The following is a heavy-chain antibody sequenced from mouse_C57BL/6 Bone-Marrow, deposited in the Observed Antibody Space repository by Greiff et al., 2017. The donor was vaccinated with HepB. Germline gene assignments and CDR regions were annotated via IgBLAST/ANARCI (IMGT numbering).Heavy chain of an antibody. Sequence: QVQLQQPGAELVMPGASVKLSCKASGYTFTSYGMHWVKQRPGQGLEWIGEIDPSDIYTNYNQKFKGKSTMAVDKSSSTAYMQLSSLTSEDSAVYYWARHPYDSGGDYWGQGTTLTVSS. J-gene: IGHJ2*01. V-gene: IGHV1-69*01. CDR3: ARHPYDSGGDY. D-gene: IGHD2-12*01. CDR1: GYTFTSYG. CDR2: IDPSDIYT.